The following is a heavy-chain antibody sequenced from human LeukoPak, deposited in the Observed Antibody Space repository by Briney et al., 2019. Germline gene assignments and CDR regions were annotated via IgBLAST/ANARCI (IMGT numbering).Heavy chain of an antibody. CDR1: GGSISSYY. Sequence: SETLSLTCTVSGGSISSYYWSWIRQPPGKGLEWIGYIYYSGSTNYNPSLKSRVTISVDTSKNQFSLKLSSVTAADTAVYYCARDRAAAGGPYDYWGQGTLVTVSS. D-gene: IGHD6-13*01. CDR2: IYYSGST. J-gene: IGHJ4*02. CDR3: ARDRAAAGGPYDY. V-gene: IGHV4-59*01.